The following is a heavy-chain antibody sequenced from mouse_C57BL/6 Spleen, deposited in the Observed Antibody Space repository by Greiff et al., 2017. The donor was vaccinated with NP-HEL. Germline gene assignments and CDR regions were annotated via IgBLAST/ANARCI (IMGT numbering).Heavy chain of an antibody. D-gene: IGHD2-1*01. J-gene: IGHJ4*01. CDR1: GYAFSSSW. CDR3: ARNHYGNYPYAMDY. CDR2: IYPGDGDT. Sequence: VQLQQSGPELVKPGASVKISCKASGYAFSSSWMNWVKQRPGKGLEWIGRIYPGDGDTNYNGKFKGKATLTADKSSSTAYMQLSSLTSEDSAVYCCARNHYGNYPYAMDYWGQGTSGTVSS. V-gene: IGHV1-82*01.